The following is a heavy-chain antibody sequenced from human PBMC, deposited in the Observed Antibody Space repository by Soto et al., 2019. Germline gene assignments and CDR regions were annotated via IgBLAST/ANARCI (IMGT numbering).Heavy chain of an antibody. CDR1: GFTFSSYA. CDR3: AKDRPYSCTPTASDY. Sequence: PGGSLRLSCAASGFTFSSYAMSWVRQAPGQGLGWVSAISGSGGSTYYADSVTGRFTISRDNSKNTLYLQMNSLRAEETAVYYCAKDRPYSCTPTASDYWGQGTLVTVSS. V-gene: IGHV3-23*01. CDR2: ISGSGGST. D-gene: IGHD6-13*01. J-gene: IGHJ4*02.